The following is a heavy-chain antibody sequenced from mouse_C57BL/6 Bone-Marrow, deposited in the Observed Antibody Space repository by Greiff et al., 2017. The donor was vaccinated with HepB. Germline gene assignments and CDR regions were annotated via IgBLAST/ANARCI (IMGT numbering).Heavy chain of an antibody. V-gene: IGHV7-1*01. Sequence: EVHLVESGGGLVQSGRSLRLSCATSGFTFSDFYMEWVRQAPGKGLEWIAASRNKANDYTTEYSASVKGRFIVSRDTSQSILYLQMNALRAEDTAIYYCARDEADYYGRGYWYFDVWGTGTTVTVSS. CDR1: GFTFSDFY. D-gene: IGHD1-1*01. J-gene: IGHJ1*03. CDR3: ARDEADYYGRGYWYFDV. CDR2: SRNKANDYTT.